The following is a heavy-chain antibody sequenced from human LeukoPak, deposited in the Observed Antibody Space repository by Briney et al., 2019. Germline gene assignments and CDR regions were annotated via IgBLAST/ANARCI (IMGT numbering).Heavy chain of an antibody. J-gene: IGHJ4*02. CDR3: ATLISGWSLY. CDR2: INWNGGST. V-gene: IGHV3-20*04. Sequence: GGSLRLSCAASGFTFDDYAMHWVRQAPGKGLEWVSGINWNGGSTSYADSVKGRFTISRDNAKNSLYLQMNSLRAEDTAVYYCATLISGWSLYWGQGTLVTVSS. D-gene: IGHD6-19*01. CDR1: GFTFDDYA.